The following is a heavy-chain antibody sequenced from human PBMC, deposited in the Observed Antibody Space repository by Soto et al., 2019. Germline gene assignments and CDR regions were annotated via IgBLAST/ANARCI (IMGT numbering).Heavy chain of an antibody. CDR1: GFNYSNYG. D-gene: IGHD2-21*02. Sequence: QVQLVESGGGVVQPGRSLRLSCVATGFNYSNYGMQWVRQTPGKGLEWVAVIWNDGNDKSYEDSVKGRFTISRDNSKNTLYLEMSSLRAEDTAVYYSARDRDIVVVTGILMWWGQGTLVTVSS. CDR2: IWNDGNDK. J-gene: IGHJ4*02. CDR3: ARDRDIVVVTGILMW. V-gene: IGHV3-33*01.